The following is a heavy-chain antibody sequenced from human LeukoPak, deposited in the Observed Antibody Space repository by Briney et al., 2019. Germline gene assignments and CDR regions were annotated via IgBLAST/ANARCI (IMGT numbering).Heavy chain of an antibody. CDR2: VNHSGST. J-gene: IGHJ6*03. Sequence: SQTLSLTXAVYGGSFSGYYWSWICQPPGKGLEWIGEVNHSGSTNYNPSLKSRVTISVDTSKNQFSLKLSSVTAADTAVYYCARGLVVPAAPHYYYYYMDVWGKGTTVTVSS. CDR1: GGSFSGYY. CDR3: ARGLVVPAAPHYYYYYMDV. V-gene: IGHV4-34*01. D-gene: IGHD2-2*01.